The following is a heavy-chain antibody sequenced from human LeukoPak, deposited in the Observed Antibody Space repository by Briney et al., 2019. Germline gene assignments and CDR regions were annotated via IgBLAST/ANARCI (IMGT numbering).Heavy chain of an antibody. D-gene: IGHD3/OR15-3a*01. CDR3: ARVRTGYIFRGFDY. CDR2: ISAYNGNT. V-gene: IGHV1-18*01. J-gene: IGHJ4*02. Sequence: EASVKVSCKASGYTFTSYGISWVRQAPGQGLEWMGWISAYNGNTNYAQKLQGRVTMTTDTSTSTAYMELRSLRSDDTAVYYCARVRTGYIFRGFDYWGQGTLVTVSS. CDR1: GYTFTSYG.